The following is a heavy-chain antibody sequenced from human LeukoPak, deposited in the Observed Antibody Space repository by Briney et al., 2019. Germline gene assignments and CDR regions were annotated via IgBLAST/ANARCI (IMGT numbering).Heavy chain of an antibody. V-gene: IGHV7-4-1*02. CDR1: GYTFTGYY. CDR2: INTNTGSP. J-gene: IGHJ3*02. CDR3: ARSMVRGVMPGFDI. Sequence: ASVKVSCKASGYTFTGYYMHWVRQAPGQGLECMGWINTNTGSPTYAQGFTGRFVFSLDTSVSTAYLQISSLKAEDTAVYYCARSMVRGVMPGFDIWGQGTMVTVSS. D-gene: IGHD3-10*01.